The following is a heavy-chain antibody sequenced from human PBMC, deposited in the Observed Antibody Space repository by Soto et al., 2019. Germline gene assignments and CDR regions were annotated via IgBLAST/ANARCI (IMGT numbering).Heavy chain of an antibody. V-gene: IGHV4-59*01. D-gene: IGHD6-13*01. Sequence: QVQLQESGPGLVKPAETLSLTCTVSGCSISSYYWSWIRQPPGKGLEWIGYIYYSGSTNYNPSLKSRLPISVDTSKNQFSRKLSSVTAADTAVYYCARDDRSSLSNWFYPWGQGTLVTVSS. CDR2: IYYSGST. CDR1: GCSISSYY. CDR3: ARDDRSSLSNWFYP. J-gene: IGHJ5*02.